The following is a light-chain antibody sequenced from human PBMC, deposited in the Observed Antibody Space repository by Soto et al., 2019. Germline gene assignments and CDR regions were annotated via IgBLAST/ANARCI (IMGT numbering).Light chain of an antibody. CDR3: QSYDNTLRASL. CDR2: NSY. CDR1: SSNIGSGYN. J-gene: IGLJ3*02. Sequence: QSVLTQPPSVSGAPGQRVTISCTGSSSNIGSGYNVHWYQHVVGTAPKLLIYNSYNRPSGVPDRFSGSKSGSSASLAITGLQADDEADYYCQSYDNTLRASLFGGGTKLT. V-gene: IGLV1-40*01.